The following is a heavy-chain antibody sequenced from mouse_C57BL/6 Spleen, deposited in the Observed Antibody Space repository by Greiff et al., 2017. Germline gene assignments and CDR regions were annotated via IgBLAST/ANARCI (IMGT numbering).Heavy chain of an antibody. J-gene: IGHJ3*01. CDR2: IDPNSGGT. V-gene: IGHV1-72*01. D-gene: IGHD2-4*01. CDR3: ASPGAYDYDGGWFAY. CDR1: GYTFTSYW. Sequence: QVQLQQPGAELVKPGASVKLSCKASGYTFTSYWMHWVKQRPGRGLEWIGRIDPNSGGTKYNEKFKSKATLPVDKPSSTAYMQLSSLTSEDSAVYYCASPGAYDYDGGWFAYWGQGTLVTVSA.